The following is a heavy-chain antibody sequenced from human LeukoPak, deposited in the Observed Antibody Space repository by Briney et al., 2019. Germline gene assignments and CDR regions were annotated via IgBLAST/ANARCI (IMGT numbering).Heavy chain of an antibody. D-gene: IGHD3-10*01. V-gene: IGHV1-69*01. CDR3: AREATMVRGVSY. Sequence: SVKVSCKASGGTFSSYAISWVRQAPGQGLEWMGGIIPTFGTANYAQKFQGRVTITADESTSTAYMELSSLRSEDTAVYYCAREATMVRGVSYWGQGTLVTVSS. J-gene: IGHJ4*02. CDR1: GGTFSSYA. CDR2: IIPTFGTA.